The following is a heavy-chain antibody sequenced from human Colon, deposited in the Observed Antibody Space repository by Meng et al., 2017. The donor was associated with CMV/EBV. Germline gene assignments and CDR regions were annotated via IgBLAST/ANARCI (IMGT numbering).Heavy chain of an antibody. Sequence: CAASGFTFSSYGMHWVRQDPGKGMEWVEIISYDGSNKYYADTVKGRFTISRDNSKNTLYLQMNSLRAEDTAVYYCTKDLETTDAIMDYWGQGTLVTVSS. CDR1: GFTFSSYG. D-gene: IGHD3-16*01. CDR3: TKDLETTDAIMDY. V-gene: IGHV3-30*18. CDR2: ISYDGSNK. J-gene: IGHJ4*02.